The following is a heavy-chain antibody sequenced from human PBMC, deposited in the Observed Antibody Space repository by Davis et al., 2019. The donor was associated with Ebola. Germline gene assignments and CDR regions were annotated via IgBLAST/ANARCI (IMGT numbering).Heavy chain of an antibody. Sequence: GGSLRLSCTASGFTFDDYAMTWVRQAPGKGLEWVSGINWNGGSTGYADSVKGRFTISRDNAKNSLYLQMSSLRVEDTAVYYCARRSGTSYDYWGQGSLVTVSS. CDR1: GFTFDDYA. CDR2: INWNGGST. V-gene: IGHV3-20*04. D-gene: IGHD1-26*01. CDR3: ARRSGTSYDY. J-gene: IGHJ4*02.